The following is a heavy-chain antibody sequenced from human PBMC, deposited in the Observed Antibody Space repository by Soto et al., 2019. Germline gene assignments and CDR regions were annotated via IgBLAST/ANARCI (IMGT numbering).Heavy chain of an antibody. J-gene: IGHJ6*02. CDR2: IKSKTDGGTT. CDR1: GFTFSNAW. Sequence: GGSLRLSCAASGFTFSNAWMSWVRQAPGKGLEWVGRIKSKTDGGTTDYAAPVKGRFTISRDDSKNTLYLQMNSLKTEDTAVYYCTTDLYIAARPDYYYYYGMDVWGQGTTVTVSS. CDR3: TTDLYIAARPDYYYYYGMDV. D-gene: IGHD6-6*01. V-gene: IGHV3-15*01.